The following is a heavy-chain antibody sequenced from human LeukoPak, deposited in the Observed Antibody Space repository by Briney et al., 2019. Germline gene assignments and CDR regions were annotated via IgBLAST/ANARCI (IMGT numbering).Heavy chain of an antibody. V-gene: IGHV4-59*08. CDR2: IYYSGST. Sequence: SETLSLTCTVSGGSISSYYWSWIRQPPGKGLEWIGYIYYSGSTNYNPSPKSRVAISVDTSKNQFSLKLSSVTAADTAVYYCARNDILRDAFDIWGQGTMVTVSS. CDR1: GGSISSYY. J-gene: IGHJ3*02. D-gene: IGHD3-9*01. CDR3: ARNDILRDAFDI.